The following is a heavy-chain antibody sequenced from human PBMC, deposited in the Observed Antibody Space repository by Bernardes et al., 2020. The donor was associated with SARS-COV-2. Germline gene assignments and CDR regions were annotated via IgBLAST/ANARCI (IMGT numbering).Heavy chain of an antibody. V-gene: IGHV4-34*01. CDR3: ARDVQLRFLEWLPYYYYYMDV. D-gene: IGHD3-3*01. CDR1: GGSFSGYY. Sequence: SETLSLTCAVYGGSFSGYYWSWIRQPPGKGLEWIGEINHSGGTNYNPSLKSRVTISVDTSKNQFSLKLSSVTAADTAVYYCARDVQLRFLEWLPYYYYYMDVWGKGTTVTVSS. CDR2: INHSGGT. J-gene: IGHJ6*03.